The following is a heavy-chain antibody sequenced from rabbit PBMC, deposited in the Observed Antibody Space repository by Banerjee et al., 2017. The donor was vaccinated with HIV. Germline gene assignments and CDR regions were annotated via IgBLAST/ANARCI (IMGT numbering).Heavy chain of an antibody. D-gene: IGHD1-1*01. V-gene: IGHV1S43*01. J-gene: IGHJ4*01. Sequence: QSLEESGGDLVKPGASLTLTCTASGFTFSRYWICWVRQAPGKGLEWIACINSSNGDKWYASWVNGRFTISRSTSLNTVDLKMTSLTAADTATYFCARDSAGVIGWNFNLWGPGTLVTVS. CDR2: INSSNGDK. CDR3: ARDSAGVIGWNFNL. CDR1: GFTFSRYW.